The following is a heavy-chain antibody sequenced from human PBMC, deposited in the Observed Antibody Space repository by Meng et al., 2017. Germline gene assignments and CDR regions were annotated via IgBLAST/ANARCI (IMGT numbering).Heavy chain of an antibody. Sequence: SLKISCAASGFTFDDYAMHWVRQAPGKGLEWVSGISWNSGSIGYVDSVKGRFTISRDNAKNSLYLQMNSLRAEDTALYYCAKDRLSFEYSSSIDYWGQGTLVTVSS. J-gene: IGHJ4*02. CDR1: GFTFDDYA. CDR2: ISWNSGSI. CDR3: AKDRLSFEYSSSIDY. V-gene: IGHV3-9*01. D-gene: IGHD6-6*01.